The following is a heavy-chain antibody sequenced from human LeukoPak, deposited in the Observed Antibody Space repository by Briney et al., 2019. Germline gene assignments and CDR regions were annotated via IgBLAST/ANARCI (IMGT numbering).Heavy chain of an antibody. J-gene: IGHJ6*03. Sequence: GGSLRLSCAASGFTFSSYAMSWVRQAPGEGLEWVSAISGSGGSTYYADSVKGRFTISRDNSKNTLYLQMNSLRAEDTAVYYCAKDGDFWSGYYFHYYYMDVWGKGTTVTVSS. CDR1: GFTFSSYA. CDR3: AKDGDFWSGYYFHYYYMDV. V-gene: IGHV3-23*01. CDR2: ISGSGGST. D-gene: IGHD3-3*01.